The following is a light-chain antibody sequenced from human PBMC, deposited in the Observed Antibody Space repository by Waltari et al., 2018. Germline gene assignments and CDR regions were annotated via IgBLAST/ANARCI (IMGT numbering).Light chain of an antibody. V-gene: IGLV4-69*01. CDR3: QTSGTGFEA. J-gene: IGLJ2*01. CDR2: VNVDGSH. CDR1: SGHSSNA. Sequence: QVVLTQSPSASASLGASVRLTCTLSSGHSSNAIVWHQQQPEKAPRFLMKVNVDGSHTRGDGIPDRFSGSTSGAERYLTISSLQSEDEADYYRQTSGTGFEAFGGWTNLTGL.